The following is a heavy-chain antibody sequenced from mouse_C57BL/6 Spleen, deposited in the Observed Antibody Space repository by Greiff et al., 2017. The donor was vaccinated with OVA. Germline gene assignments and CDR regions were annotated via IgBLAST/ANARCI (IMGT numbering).Heavy chain of an antibody. J-gene: IGHJ1*03. D-gene: IGHD1-1*01. V-gene: IGHV1-55*01. CDR2: IYPGSGST. CDR1: GYTFTSYW. CDR3: ARGYGSTGYFDV. Sequence: QVQLQQSGAELVKPGASVKMSCKASGYTFTSYWITWVKQRPGQGLEWIGDIYPGSGSTNYNEKFKSKATLTVDTSSSTAYMQLSSLTSEDSAVYYCARGYGSTGYFDVWGTGTTVTVSS.